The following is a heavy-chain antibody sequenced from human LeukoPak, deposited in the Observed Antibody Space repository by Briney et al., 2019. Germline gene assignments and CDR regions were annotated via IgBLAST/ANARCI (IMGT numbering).Heavy chain of an antibody. Sequence: GGSLRLSCAASGFTFSSYGMHWVRQAPGKGLEWVAVISYDGSNKYYADSVKGRFTISRDNSKNTLYLQMNSLRAEDTAVYYCAKEIDRVGNWFDPWGQGTLVTVSS. CDR3: AKEIDRVGNWFDP. CDR1: GFTFSSYG. D-gene: IGHD1-26*01. V-gene: IGHV3-30*18. CDR2: ISYDGSNK. J-gene: IGHJ5*02.